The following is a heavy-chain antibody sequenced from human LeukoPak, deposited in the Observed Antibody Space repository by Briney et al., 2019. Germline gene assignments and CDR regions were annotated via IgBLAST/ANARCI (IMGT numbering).Heavy chain of an antibody. D-gene: IGHD2-8*01. Sequence: PGGSLRLSCVASGFTFSYYSMNWVRQAPGKGLEWVSYINSISGEIWYADSVKGRFTISRDNAKNSLYLQINSLRAEDTAVYYCALIIGNNGLFDYWGQGTLVTVSS. J-gene: IGHJ4*02. CDR2: INSISGEI. CDR3: ALIIGNNGLFDY. CDR1: GFTFSYYS. V-gene: IGHV3-21*05.